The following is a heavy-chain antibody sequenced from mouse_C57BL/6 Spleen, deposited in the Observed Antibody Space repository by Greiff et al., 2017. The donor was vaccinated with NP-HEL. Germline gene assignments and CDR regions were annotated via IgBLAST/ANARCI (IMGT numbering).Heavy chain of an antibody. CDR2: INPNNGGT. V-gene: IGHV1-26*01. CDR1: GYTFTDYY. Sequence: EVQLQQSGPELVKPGASVKISCKASGYTFTDYYMNWVKQSHGKSLEWIGDINPNNGGTSYNQKFKGKATLTVDKSSSTAYMELRSLTSEDSAVYYCARCSITTVHWGQGTTLTVSS. CDR3: ARCSITTVH. J-gene: IGHJ2*01. D-gene: IGHD1-1*01.